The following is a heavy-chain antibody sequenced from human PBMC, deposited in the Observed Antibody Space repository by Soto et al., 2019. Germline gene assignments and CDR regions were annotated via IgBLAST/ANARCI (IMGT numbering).Heavy chain of an antibody. CDR1: GYTFTSYG. V-gene: IGHV1-18*01. CDR3: ARVYRITMVRGELLEY. CDR2: ISAYNGNT. D-gene: IGHD3-10*01. J-gene: IGHJ4*02. Sequence: QVQLVQSGAEEKKPGASVKVSCKASGYTFTSYGISWVRQAPGQGLEWMGWISAYNGNTNYAQKLQGRVTMTTDTSTSTAYMELRSLRSDDTAVYYCARVYRITMVRGELLEYWGQGTLVTVSS.